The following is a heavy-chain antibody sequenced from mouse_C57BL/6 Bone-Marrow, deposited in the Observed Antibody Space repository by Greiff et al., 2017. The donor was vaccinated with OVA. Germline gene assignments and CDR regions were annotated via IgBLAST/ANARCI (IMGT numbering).Heavy chain of an antibody. Sequence: QVQLQQPGAELVRPGTSVKLSCKASGYTFTSYWMHWVKQRPGQGLEWIGVIDPSDSYTNSNQKFKGKATLTVDTSSSTAYMQLSSLTSEDSAVYYCARDSSGCGDYWGQGTTLTVSS. V-gene: IGHV1-59*01. D-gene: IGHD3-2*02. CDR3: ARDSSGCGDY. J-gene: IGHJ2*01. CDR1: GYTFTSYW. CDR2: IDPSDSYT.